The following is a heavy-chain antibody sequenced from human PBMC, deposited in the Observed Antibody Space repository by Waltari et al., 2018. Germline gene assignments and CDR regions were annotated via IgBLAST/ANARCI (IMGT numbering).Heavy chain of an antibody. CDR3: ARGAAWYPDAFDI. Sequence: QVQLQESGPGLVKPSETLSLTCTVSGGSICSYYWSWIRQPPGKGLEWIGYIYYSGSTNYNPSLKSRVTISVDTSKNQFSLKLSSVTAADTAVYYCARGAAWYPDAFDIWGQGTMVTVSS. D-gene: IGHD1-20*01. V-gene: IGHV4-59*01. CDR1: GGSICSYY. J-gene: IGHJ3*02. CDR2: IYYSGST.